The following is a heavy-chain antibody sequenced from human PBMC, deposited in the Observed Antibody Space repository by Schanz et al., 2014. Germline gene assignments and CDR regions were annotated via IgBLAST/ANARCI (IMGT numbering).Heavy chain of an antibody. V-gene: IGHV3-9*01. CDR3: VRDTDYHFDY. D-gene: IGHD4-17*01. CDR2: ISWNSGSV. J-gene: IGHJ4*02. Sequence: EVQLVESGGGLVQPGGSLRLSCAASGFTFDNYAMHWVRQAPGKGLEWVSSISWNSGSVAYADSVKGRFTISRDDAKNSLYLQMNSLRAEDTAVYYCVRDTDYHFDYWGQGTLVTVSS. CDR1: GFTFDNYA.